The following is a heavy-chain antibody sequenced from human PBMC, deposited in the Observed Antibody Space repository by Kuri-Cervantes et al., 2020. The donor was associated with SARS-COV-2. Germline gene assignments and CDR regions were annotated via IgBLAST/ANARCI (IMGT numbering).Heavy chain of an antibody. CDR1: GGTFSSYD. CDR3: ARAGSRSSTHTVYY. Sequence: SVKVSCKASGGTFSSYDIIWVRQAPGQGLEWMGRIIPILGTANYAQKFQGRVTITADKSTSTAYMELSSLRSEDTAVYSCARAGSRSSTHTVYYWGQGTLVTVSS. V-gene: IGHV1-69*04. CDR2: IIPILGTA. J-gene: IGHJ4*02. D-gene: IGHD6-13*01.